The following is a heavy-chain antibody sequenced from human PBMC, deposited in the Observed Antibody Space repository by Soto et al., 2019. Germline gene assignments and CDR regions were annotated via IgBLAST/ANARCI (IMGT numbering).Heavy chain of an antibody. Sequence: ASVKVSCKASGYTFTIYGIIWVRQAPGQGLEWMGWISAYNGNTNYAQKLQGRVTMTTDTSTSTAYMELRSLRSDDTAVYYCAGRYSSGQDAFDIWGQGTMVTVSS. D-gene: IGHD6-19*01. V-gene: IGHV1-18*01. CDR2: ISAYNGNT. CDR1: GYTFTIYG. CDR3: AGRYSSGQDAFDI. J-gene: IGHJ3*02.